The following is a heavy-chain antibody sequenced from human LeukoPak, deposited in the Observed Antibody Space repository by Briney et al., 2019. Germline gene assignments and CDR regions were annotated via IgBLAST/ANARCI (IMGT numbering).Heavy chain of an antibody. J-gene: IGHJ4*02. CDR1: GYTFTSYY. Sequence: DSVKVSCKASGYTFTSYYMHWVRQAPGQGLEWMGRINPNSGGTNYAQKFQGRVTMTRDTSISTAYMELSRLRSDDTAVYYCARGARRYDYWSGYLYFDYWGQGTLVTVSS. CDR2: INPNSGGT. D-gene: IGHD3-3*01. V-gene: IGHV1-2*06. CDR3: ARGARRYDYWSGYLYFDY.